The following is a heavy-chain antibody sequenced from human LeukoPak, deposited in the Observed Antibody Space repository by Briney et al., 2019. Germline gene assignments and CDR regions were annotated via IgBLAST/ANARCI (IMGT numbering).Heavy chain of an antibody. V-gene: IGHV3-21*01. CDR3: ASEYYYDSSGYYYVSSYFDY. J-gene: IGHJ4*02. Sequence: GGSLRLSCAASGFTFSSYSMNWVRQAPGKGLEWVSSISSGSYIYYADSVKGRFTISRDNAKNSLYLQMSSLRAEDTAVYYCASEYYYDSSGYYYVSSYFDYWGQGTLVTVSS. CDR1: GFTFSSYS. D-gene: IGHD3-22*01. CDR2: ISSGSYI.